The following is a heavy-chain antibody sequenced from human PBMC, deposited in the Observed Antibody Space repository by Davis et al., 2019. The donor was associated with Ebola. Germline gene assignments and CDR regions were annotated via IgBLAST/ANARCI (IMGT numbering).Heavy chain of an antibody. V-gene: IGHV3-30*18. Sequence: GGSLRLSCAASGFIFSNYGMHWVRQAPGKGLEWVAVISYDGSNKYYADSVKGRFIISRDNSKNTLSLQMNSLRPEDTALYYCAKGISPDTAMDYWGQGTLVTVSS. J-gene: IGHJ4*02. CDR2: ISYDGSNK. CDR3: AKGISPDTAMDY. CDR1: GFIFSNYG. D-gene: IGHD5-18*01.